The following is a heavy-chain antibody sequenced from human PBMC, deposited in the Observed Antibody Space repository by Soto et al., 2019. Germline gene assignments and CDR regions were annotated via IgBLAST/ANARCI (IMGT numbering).Heavy chain of an antibody. Sequence: ASMKVSCKASGYTFTHYRIHLVRQALGQVLEWMGIINPSGGSTSYAQKFQGRVTMTRDTSTSTVYMELSSLRSEDTAVYYCARENVKEQWLNFDYWGQGTLVTVSS. CDR2: INPSGGST. D-gene: IGHD6-19*01. CDR1: GYTFTHYR. V-gene: IGHV1-46*01. CDR3: ARENVKEQWLNFDY. J-gene: IGHJ4*02.